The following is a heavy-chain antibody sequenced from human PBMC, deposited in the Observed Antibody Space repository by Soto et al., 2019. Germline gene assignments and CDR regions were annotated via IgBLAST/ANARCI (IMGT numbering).Heavy chain of an antibody. CDR1: GGSICSCCSY. CDR2: IYYSGST. D-gene: IGHD6-13*01. V-gene: IGHV4-39*01. Sequence: SETRSHACTVAGGSICSCCSYWDWNRQPPGKGRVWIGSIYYSGSTNHNPSRKSRVTISVDKSKYPFSLKLSSVTAADSAVYYCARPRGEGVYNWFDPWGQGTLVTVSS. J-gene: IGHJ5*02. CDR3: ARPRGEGVYNWFDP.